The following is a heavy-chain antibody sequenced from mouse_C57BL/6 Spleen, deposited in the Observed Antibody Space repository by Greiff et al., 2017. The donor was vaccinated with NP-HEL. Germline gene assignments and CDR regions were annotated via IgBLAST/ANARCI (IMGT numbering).Heavy chain of an antibody. CDR3: ARGSDYDREYFDV. CDR1: GYSITSGYD. Sequence: SGPGMVKPSQSLSLTCTVTGYSITSGYDWHWIRHFPGNKLEWMGYISYSGSTNYNPSLKSRISITHDTSKNHFFLKLNSVTTEDTATYYCARGSDYDREYFDVWGTGTTVTVSS. V-gene: IGHV3-1*01. D-gene: IGHD2-4*01. CDR2: ISYSGST. J-gene: IGHJ1*03.